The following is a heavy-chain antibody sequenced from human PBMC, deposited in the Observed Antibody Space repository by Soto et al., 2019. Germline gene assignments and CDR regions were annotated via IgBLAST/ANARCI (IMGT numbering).Heavy chain of an antibody. CDR1: GCTFSDYY. J-gene: IGHJ3*02. Sequence: PGGSLRLSCAASGCTFSDYYMIWIRQAPGKGLEWVSYISSSGSTIYYADSVKGRFTISRDNAKNSLYLQMNSLRAEDTAVYYCASFGQRLNGWFGELLSSGDAFDIWGQGTMVTVSS. CDR3: ASFGQRLNGWFGELLSSGDAFDI. CDR2: ISSSGSTI. V-gene: IGHV3-11*01. D-gene: IGHD3-10*01.